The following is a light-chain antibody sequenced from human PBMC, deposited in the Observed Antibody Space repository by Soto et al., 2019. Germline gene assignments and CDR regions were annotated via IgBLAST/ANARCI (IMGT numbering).Light chain of an antibody. CDR2: AAS. Sequence: EIVLTQSPDTPALFPGERATLSCRASQSVSSTYLAWYQQKPGQAPRPLISAASSRATGTPDRFSGSGSGTDFTLTISRLEPEDFAVYYCQQYGSSRWTFGQGTKVDIK. CDR3: QQYGSSRWT. J-gene: IGKJ1*01. V-gene: IGKV3-20*01. CDR1: QSVSSTY.